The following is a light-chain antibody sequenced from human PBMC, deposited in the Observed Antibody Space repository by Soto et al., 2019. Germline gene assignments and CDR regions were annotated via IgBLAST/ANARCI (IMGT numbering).Light chain of an antibody. J-gene: IGLJ2*01. CDR3: SSSATGTTSPVV. CDR1: SSDVGNSDY. Sequence: QSALTQPASVSGSPGQSMTISCTGTSSDVGNSDYVSWYQHHPGKAPKLMISGVTNRPSGVSNRFSGSKSGNTASLTISGLQAEDEADYYCSSSATGTTSPVVFGRGTKLTVL. CDR2: GVT. V-gene: IGLV2-14*03.